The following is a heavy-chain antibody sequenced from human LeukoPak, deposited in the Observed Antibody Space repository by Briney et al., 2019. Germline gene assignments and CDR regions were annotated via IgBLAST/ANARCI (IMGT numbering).Heavy chain of an antibody. V-gene: IGHV5-51*01. D-gene: IGHD1-26*01. J-gene: IGHJ3*02. Sequence: GESLKISCKGSGYSFTSYWIGWVLQMPGKGLESMVIIYPGDSDTRYSPSFQGQVTISADKSISTAYLQWSSLKASDTAMYYCARQSASYVFDAFDIWRQGTMVTVSS. CDR3: ARQSASYVFDAFDI. CDR2: IYPGDSDT. CDR1: GYSFTSYW.